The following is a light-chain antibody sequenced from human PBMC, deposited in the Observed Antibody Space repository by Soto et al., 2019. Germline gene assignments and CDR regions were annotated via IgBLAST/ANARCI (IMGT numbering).Light chain of an antibody. CDR2: EVN. V-gene: IGLV2-8*01. CDR3: SSYAGSYNFV. Sequence: QSALTQPPSASGSPGQSVTISCTGTSSDIGVYNFVSWYQQHPGKARKLILSEVNKRPAGVPDRFSGSKSGNTASLTVSGLQAEDEADYYCSSYAGSYNFVFGTGTKVTVL. J-gene: IGLJ1*01. CDR1: SSDIGVYNF.